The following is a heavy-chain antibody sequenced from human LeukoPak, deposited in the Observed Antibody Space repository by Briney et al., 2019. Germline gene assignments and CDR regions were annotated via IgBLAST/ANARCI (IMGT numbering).Heavy chain of an antibody. J-gene: IGHJ4*02. CDR3: ARVRGVALYYFDY. CDR1: GGTFSSHA. D-gene: IGHD3-10*01. CDR2: IIPILDIA. V-gene: IGHV1-69*04. Sequence: SVKVSCKASGGTFSSHAISWVRQAPGQGLEWMGRIIPILDIANYAQKFQGRVTITADESTSTAYMELSSLRSEDTAVYYCARVRGVALYYFDYWGQGTLVTVSS.